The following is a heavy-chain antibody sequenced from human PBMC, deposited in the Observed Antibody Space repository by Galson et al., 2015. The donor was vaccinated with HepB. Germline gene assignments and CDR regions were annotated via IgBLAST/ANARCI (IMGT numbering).Heavy chain of an antibody. D-gene: IGHD6-13*01. Sequence: SLRLSCAASGFTFSSYAMHWVRQAPGKGLEWVAVISYDGSNKYYADSVKGRFTISRDNSKNTLYLQMNSLRAEDTAVYYCAKRYSIVGGYYYYGMDVWGQGTTVTVSS. V-gene: IGHV3-30-3*02. CDR1: GFTFSSYA. CDR2: ISYDGSNK. CDR3: AKRYSIVGGYYYYGMDV. J-gene: IGHJ6*02.